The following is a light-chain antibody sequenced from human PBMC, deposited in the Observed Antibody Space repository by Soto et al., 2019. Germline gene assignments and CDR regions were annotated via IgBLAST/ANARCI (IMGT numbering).Light chain of an antibody. Sequence: DIQMTQSPSSLSASVGDRVTITCRASQSLSSYLNWYQQKPGKAPNLLIYAASSLQSGVPSRFSGSGSGTDFTLTISSLQHEDFETYYCQQSYSTPYTFGQGTNVDIK. CDR1: QSLSSY. V-gene: IGKV1-39*01. CDR2: AAS. CDR3: QQSYSTPYT. J-gene: IGKJ2*01.